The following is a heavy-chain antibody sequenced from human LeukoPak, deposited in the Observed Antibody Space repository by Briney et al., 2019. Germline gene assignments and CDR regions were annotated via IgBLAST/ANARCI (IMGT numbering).Heavy chain of an antibody. V-gene: IGHV4-59*08. D-gene: IGHD6-13*01. CDR1: GGSISNYY. CDR2: ISYIGST. J-gene: IGHJ4*02. Sequence: PSETLSLTCAVSGGSISNYYWSWIRQPPGKGLEWIGYISYIGSTNYHPSLKSRVTISLDTSKNQFSLKLSSVTAADTAVYYCARQGDSSSWSYFDYWGQGTLVTVSS. CDR3: ARQGDSSSWSYFDY.